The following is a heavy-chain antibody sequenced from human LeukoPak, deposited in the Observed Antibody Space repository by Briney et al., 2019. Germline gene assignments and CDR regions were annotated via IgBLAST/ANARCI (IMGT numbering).Heavy chain of an antibody. CDR2: INPNSGGT. D-gene: IGHD2-2*01. CDR3: ASHVQYEYQLNSFDY. J-gene: IGHJ4*02. Sequence: GASVKVSCKASGYTFTGYYMHWVRQAPGQGLEWMGWINPNSGGTSYAQKFQGRVTMTRDTSISTAYMELSRLRSDDTAVYYCASHVQYEYQLNSFDYWGQGTLVTVSS. CDR1: GYTFTGYY. V-gene: IGHV1-2*02.